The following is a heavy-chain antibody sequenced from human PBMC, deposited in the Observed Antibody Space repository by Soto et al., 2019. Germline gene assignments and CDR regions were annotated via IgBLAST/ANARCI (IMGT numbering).Heavy chain of an antibody. Sequence: PGGFLRLSCIASGFTFRDFGISWFRQAPGKGLQWVSFIRSNIYDGTTEYAASVKDRFSISRDDSKTIAYLQMDSLKTEDTGVYYCTRVSPDCSDGSCYPLNWGQGTLVTVSS. D-gene: IGHD2-15*01. CDR2: IRSNIYDGTT. V-gene: IGHV3-49*03. CDR1: GFTFRDFG. J-gene: IGHJ4*02. CDR3: TRVSPDCSDGSCYPLN.